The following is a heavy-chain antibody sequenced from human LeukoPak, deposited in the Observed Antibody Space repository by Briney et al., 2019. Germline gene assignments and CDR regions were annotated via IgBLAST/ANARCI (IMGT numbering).Heavy chain of an antibody. CDR2: IIPIFGTA. D-gene: IGHD2-15*01. J-gene: IGHJ4*02. Sequence: SVKVSCKASGGTFSSYAISWVRQAPGQGLEWMGGIIPIFGTANYAQKFQGRVTITTDESTSTAYMELSSLRSEDTAVYYCARDARFCSGGSCYSGDDGWGQGTLVTVSS. CDR3: ARDARFCSGGSCYSGDDG. CDR1: GGTFSSYA. V-gene: IGHV1-69*05.